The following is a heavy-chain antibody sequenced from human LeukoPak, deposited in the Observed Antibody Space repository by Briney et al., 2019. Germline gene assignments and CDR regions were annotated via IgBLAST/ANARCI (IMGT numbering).Heavy chain of an antibody. CDR1: GFTVSSSY. V-gene: IGHV3-53*05. J-gene: IGHJ6*02. CDR2: IHSGGKT. CDR3: ARGGIYYCSGGYCYHMDV. Sequence: GGSLRLSCAASGFTVSSSYMSWVRQAPGKGLEWVSVIHSGGKTYYADSVKGRFSISRDNSKNTLYLQMNSLRAEDTAVYYCARGGIYYCSGGYCYHMDVWGQGTTVTVSS. D-gene: IGHD2-15*01.